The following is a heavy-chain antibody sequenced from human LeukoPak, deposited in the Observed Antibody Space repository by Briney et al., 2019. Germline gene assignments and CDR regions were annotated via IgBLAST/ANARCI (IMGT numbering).Heavy chain of an antibody. CDR3: AAGECSGGSCYKDGMDV. Sequence: PGGSLRLSCVASGLTVSNHWMSWVRQAPGKGLEWVSAISGSGGSTYYADSVKGRFTISRDNSKNTLYLQMNSLRAEDTAVYYCAAGECSGGSCYKDGMDVWGQGTTVTVSS. D-gene: IGHD2-15*01. J-gene: IGHJ6*02. V-gene: IGHV3-23*01. CDR1: GLTVSNHW. CDR2: ISGSGGST.